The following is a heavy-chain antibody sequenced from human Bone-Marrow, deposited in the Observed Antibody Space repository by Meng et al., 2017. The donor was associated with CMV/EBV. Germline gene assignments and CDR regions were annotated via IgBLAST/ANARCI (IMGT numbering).Heavy chain of an antibody. CDR2: IKRKTEGGTT. V-gene: IGHV3-15*01. CDR1: GFSFSNAW. J-gene: IGHJ3*01. CDR3: TTVMGLN. D-gene: IGHD2-8*01. Sequence: GESLKISCAASGFSFSNAWMSWVRQAPGKGLEWVGRIKRKTEGGTTDYAAPVKGRFTISRDDSKNTLDLKMNSLKNEDTAVYYCTTVMGLNWGQGTMVTVSS.